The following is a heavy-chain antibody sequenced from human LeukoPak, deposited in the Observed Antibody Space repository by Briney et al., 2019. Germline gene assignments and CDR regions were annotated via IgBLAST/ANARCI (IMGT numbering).Heavy chain of an antibody. D-gene: IGHD4/OR15-4a*01. V-gene: IGHV4-34*01. CDR1: GGSFSGNY. J-gene: IGHJ3*02. Sequence: SETLSLTCAVYGGSFSGNYWSWIRQPPGKGLEWIEEINHSGSTNYNPSLKSRVTISVDTSKNQFSLKLSSVTAADTAVYYCARDTNFGAIDGGAFDIWGRGTMVTVSS. CDR2: INHSGST. CDR3: ARDTNFGAIDGGAFDI.